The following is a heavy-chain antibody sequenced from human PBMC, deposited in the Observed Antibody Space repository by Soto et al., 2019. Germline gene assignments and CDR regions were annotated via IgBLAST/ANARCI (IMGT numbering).Heavy chain of an antibody. CDR3: AGHQYSSSFDY. CDR1: GGSFSGYY. V-gene: IGHV4-34*01. D-gene: IGHD6-13*01. CDR2: VNDSGNS. Sequence: PSETLSLTCGVSGGSFSGYYWSWIRQPPGKGLEWIGEVNDSGNSNYNPSLKSRVTISVDTSKNQFSLKLSSVTAADTAVYYCAGHQYSSSFDYWGQGTLVTVSS. J-gene: IGHJ4*02.